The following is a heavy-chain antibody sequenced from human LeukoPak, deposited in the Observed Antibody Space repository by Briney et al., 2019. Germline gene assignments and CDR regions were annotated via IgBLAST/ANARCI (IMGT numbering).Heavy chain of an antibody. CDR1: GGSISSGSYY. J-gene: IGHJ5*02. V-gene: IGHV4-61*09. CDR2: IYTSGST. CDR3: ARDWGSGYDSRFDP. D-gene: IGHD5-12*01. Sequence: PSETLSLTCTVSGGSISSGSYYWYWIRQPAGKGLEWIGHIYTSGSTNYNPSLKSRVTMSVDTSKNQFSLMLSSVTAADTAVYYCARDWGSGYDSRFDPWGQGTLVTISS.